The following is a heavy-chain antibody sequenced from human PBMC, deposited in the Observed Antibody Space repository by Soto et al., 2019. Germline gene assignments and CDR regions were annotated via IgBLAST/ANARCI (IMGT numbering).Heavy chain of an antibody. D-gene: IGHD6-19*01. V-gene: IGHV3-23*01. CDR3: AKTDEAVAGTVYGY. Sequence: GGSLRLSCAASGFTFSNFAMGWVRQAPGKGLEWVSAIGGGGGSTYYAASVKGRFTISRDNSKNTLFLQMTSLRADDTAVYFCAKTDEAVAGTVYGYWGQGTMVTVYS. CDR2: IGGGGGST. CDR1: GFTFSNFA. J-gene: IGHJ4*02.